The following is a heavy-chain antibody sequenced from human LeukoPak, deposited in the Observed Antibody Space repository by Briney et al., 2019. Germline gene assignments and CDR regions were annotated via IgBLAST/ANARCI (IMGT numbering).Heavy chain of an antibody. Sequence: SETLSLTCAVSGYSISSGYYWGWIRPPPGKGLEWIGSIYHSGSTYYNPSLKSRVTISVDTSKNQFSLKLSSVTAADTAVYYCARLPDDSSGYRLDYWGQGTLVTVSS. J-gene: IGHJ4*02. V-gene: IGHV4-38-2*01. D-gene: IGHD3-22*01. CDR1: GYSISSGYY. CDR2: IYHSGST. CDR3: ARLPDDSSGYRLDY.